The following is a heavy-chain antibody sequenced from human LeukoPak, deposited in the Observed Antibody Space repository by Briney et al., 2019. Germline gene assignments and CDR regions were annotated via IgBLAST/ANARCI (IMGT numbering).Heavy chain of an antibody. CDR1: GGTFSSYA. Sequence: SVKVSCKAPGGTFSSYAITWVRQAPGQGLEWMGRIIPILGIANYAQKFQGRVTIIADKSTSTAYMELSSVRSEDTAVYYCARDLYSGHEGNAFDIWGQGTMVTVSS. CDR3: ARDLYSGHEGNAFDI. D-gene: IGHD5-12*01. V-gene: IGHV1-69*04. J-gene: IGHJ3*02. CDR2: IIPILGIA.